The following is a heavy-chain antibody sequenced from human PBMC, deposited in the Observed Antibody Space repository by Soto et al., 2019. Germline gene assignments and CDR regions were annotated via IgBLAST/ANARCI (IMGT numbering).Heavy chain of an antibody. J-gene: IGHJ6*02. CDR2: ITRRSDI. CDR1: GFTFTSYD. CDR3: AREETAWPLAYGLDV. D-gene: IGHD2-21*02. Sequence: EVQLVESGGGLVMPGGSLRVSCEASGFTFTSYDMHWVRQAPGKGLEWVSTITRRSDIYYADSVKGRFTISRDNAKNSMSLQMNSLRAVDTAVYYCAREETAWPLAYGLDVWGQGTTVTVSS. V-gene: IGHV3-21*01.